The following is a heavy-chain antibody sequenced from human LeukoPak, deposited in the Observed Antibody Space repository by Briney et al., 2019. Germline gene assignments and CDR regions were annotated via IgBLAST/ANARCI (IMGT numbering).Heavy chain of an antibody. V-gene: IGHV3-23*01. CDR2: ISGSGGST. J-gene: IGHJ4*02. Sequence: GGSLRLSCAASGFTFSSYALSWVRQAPGKGLEWVSAISGSGGSTYYAVSVKGRFTISRDNSKDTLYLQMNSLGAEGTAVYYCAKDRGIWYFDYWGQGTLVTVSS. D-gene: IGHD3-10*01. CDR1: GFTFSSYA. CDR3: AKDRGIWYFDY.